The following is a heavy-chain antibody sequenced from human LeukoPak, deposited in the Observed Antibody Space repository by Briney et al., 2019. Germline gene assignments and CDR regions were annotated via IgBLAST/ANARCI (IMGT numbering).Heavy chain of an antibody. CDR2: IKQDGSEV. CDR1: GFIFSNYW. Sequence: GGSLRLSCVASGFIFSNYWTSWVRQPPGKGLEWVANIKQDGSEVHNVDSVKGRFTISRDNAKNSLFLQMNSPRAEDTAVYYCARIGYSSSSFDYWGQGTLVTVSS. CDR3: ARIGYSSSSFDY. J-gene: IGHJ4*02. V-gene: IGHV3-7*04. D-gene: IGHD6-13*01.